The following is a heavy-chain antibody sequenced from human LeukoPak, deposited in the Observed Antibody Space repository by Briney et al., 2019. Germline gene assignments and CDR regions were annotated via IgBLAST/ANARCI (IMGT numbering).Heavy chain of an antibody. V-gene: IGHV3-23*01. D-gene: IGHD2-15*01. J-gene: IGHJ5*02. CDR3: ARDCPSGGSCYSWGP. Sequence: GGSLRLSCAASGFTFSSYAMSWVRQAPGKGLEWVSAISGSGDNTYYADSVKGRFTISRDNSKNTLYLQVNSLIAEDTAVYYCARDCPSGGSCYSWGPWGQGTLVTVSS. CDR2: ISGSGDNT. CDR1: GFTFSSYA.